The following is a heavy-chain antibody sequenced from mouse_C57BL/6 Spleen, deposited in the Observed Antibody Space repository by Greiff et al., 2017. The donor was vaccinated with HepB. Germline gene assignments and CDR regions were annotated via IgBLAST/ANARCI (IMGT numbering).Heavy chain of an antibody. V-gene: IGHV3-6*01. CDR3: ARDNYGSSYGYFDV. D-gene: IGHD1-1*01. CDR1: GYSITSGYY. CDR2: ISYDGSN. Sequence: EVQVVESGPGLVKPSQSLSLTCSVTGYSITSGYYWNWIRQFPGNKLEWMGYISYDGSNNYNPSLKNRISITRDTSKNQFFLKLNSVTTEDTATYYCARDNYGSSYGYFDVWGTGTTVTVSS. J-gene: IGHJ1*03.